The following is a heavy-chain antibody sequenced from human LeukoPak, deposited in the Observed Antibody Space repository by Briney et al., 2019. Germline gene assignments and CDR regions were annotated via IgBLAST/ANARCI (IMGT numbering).Heavy chain of an antibody. CDR1: GGSFSGYY. CDR2: INHSGST. V-gene: IGHV4-34*01. Sequence: SETLSLTCAVYGGSFSGYYWSWIRQPPGKGLEWIGEINHSGSTNYNPSLKSRVTISVDTSKNQFSLKLSSVTAADTAVYYCARGGRYSGSYYVNYYYYGMDVWGQGTTVTVSS. CDR3: ARGGRYSGSYYVNYYYYGMDV. J-gene: IGHJ6*02. D-gene: IGHD1-26*01.